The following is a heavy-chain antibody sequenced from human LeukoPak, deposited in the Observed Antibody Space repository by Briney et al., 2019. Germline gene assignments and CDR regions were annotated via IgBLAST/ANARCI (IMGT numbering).Heavy chain of an antibody. V-gene: IGHV3-7*01. CDR3: ARDRGFTSYDY. D-gene: IGHD5-12*01. Sequence: GPLRLSCAASGFTFRDSWMHWVRQAPGKGLEWVANINQDGSHKYYVDSVEGRFIISRDTAKNSVHLQMNSLRAEDTAVYYCARDRGFTSYDYWGQGILVTVSS. CDR2: INQDGSHK. CDR1: GFTFRDSW. J-gene: IGHJ4*02.